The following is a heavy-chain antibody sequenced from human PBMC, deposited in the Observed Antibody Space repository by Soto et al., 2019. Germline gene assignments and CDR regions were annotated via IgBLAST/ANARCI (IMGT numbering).Heavy chain of an antibody. CDR1: GFTFSAFP. CDR3: ARLGQQLVKGGFDY. J-gene: IGHJ4*02. Sequence: PGGSLRLSCAVSGFTFSAFPMFWVRQAPGKGLEWVAFISYDGRNEDYADSVKGRFTISRDNSKNTLYLQMNSLRAEDTAVYYCARLGQQLVKGGFDYWGQGTLVTVSS. V-gene: IGHV3-30*03. D-gene: IGHD6-13*01. CDR2: ISYDGRNE.